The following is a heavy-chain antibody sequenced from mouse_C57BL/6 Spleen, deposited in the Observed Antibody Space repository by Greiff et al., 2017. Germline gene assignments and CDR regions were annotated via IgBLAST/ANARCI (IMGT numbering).Heavy chain of an antibody. J-gene: IGHJ2*01. CDR2: IDPSDSET. CDR3: ARQDSSVYYFDY. D-gene: IGHD3-2*02. V-gene: IGHV1-52*01. CDR1: GYTFTSYW. Sequence: QVHVKQSGAELVRPGSSVKLSCKASGYTFTSYWMHWVKQRPIQGLEWIGNIDPSDSETHYNQKFKDKATLTVDKSSSTAYMQLSSLTSEDSAVYYCARQDSSVYYFDYWGQGTTLTVSS.